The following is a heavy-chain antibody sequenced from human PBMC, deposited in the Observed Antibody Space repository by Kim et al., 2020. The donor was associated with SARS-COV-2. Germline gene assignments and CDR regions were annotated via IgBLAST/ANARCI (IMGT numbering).Heavy chain of an antibody. CDR2: IGPSGDGT. CDR3: SRWQQLGY. Sequence: GGSLRLSCAASGFTFSSSVMSWVRQAPGKGLECVSAIGPSGDGTYYADSVKGRFIVSRDNSKNTLYLQMNSLRADDTAVYYCSRWQQLGYWGQGTLVTVS. CDR1: GFTFSSSV. V-gene: IGHV3-23*01. D-gene: IGHD6-13*01. J-gene: IGHJ4*02.